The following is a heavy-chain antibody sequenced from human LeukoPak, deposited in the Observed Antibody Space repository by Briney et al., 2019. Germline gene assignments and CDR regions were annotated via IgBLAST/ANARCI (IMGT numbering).Heavy chain of an antibody. Sequence: GGSLRLSCSASGFTFSNYAMHWVRQAPGKGLEYVSAISSNGDRTYHADSVKGRFFISRDNYKNSLSLQMSGLRPEDTAVYYCVRSASSLGANWFDPWGQGPLVTVSS. D-gene: IGHD4/OR15-4a*01. J-gene: IGHJ5*02. V-gene: IGHV3-64D*09. CDR2: ISSNGDRT. CDR3: VRSASSLGANWFDP. CDR1: GFTFSNYA.